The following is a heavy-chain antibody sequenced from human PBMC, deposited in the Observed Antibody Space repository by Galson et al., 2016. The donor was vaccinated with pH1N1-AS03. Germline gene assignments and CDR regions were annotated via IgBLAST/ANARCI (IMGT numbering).Heavy chain of an antibody. CDR2: IHPDGSEK. J-gene: IGHJ5*01. Sequence: SLRLSCAASGFSFSTYWMSWVRQAPGKGPEWVANIHPDGSEKYYGDSVKGRFTVSRDNSKNTLYMQMNSLRTEDTAVYYCAKDAMSGEIVVLYNWFDSWGPGTLVTVSS. CDR3: AKDAMSGEIVVLYNWFDS. CDR1: GFSFSTYW. D-gene: IGHD2-2*01. V-gene: IGHV3-7*01.